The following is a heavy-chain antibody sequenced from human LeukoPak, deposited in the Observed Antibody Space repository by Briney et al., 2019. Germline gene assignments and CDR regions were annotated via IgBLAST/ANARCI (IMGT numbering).Heavy chain of an antibody. CDR1: GFTFSRYA. J-gene: IGHJ3*02. CDR3: ARDQLDFLNFDAFDI. CDR2: ISGSGGGT. D-gene: IGHD2/OR15-2a*01. V-gene: IGHV3-23*01. Sequence: PGGSLRLSCAASGFTFSRYAMSWVRQAPGKGLEWVSGISGSGGGTYYADSVKGRFTISRDNSKNTLYLQMNSLRVEDTAVYYCARDQLDFLNFDAFDIWGQGTKVTVSS.